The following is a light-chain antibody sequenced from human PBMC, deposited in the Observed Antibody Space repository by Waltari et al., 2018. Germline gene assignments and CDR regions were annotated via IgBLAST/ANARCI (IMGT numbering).Light chain of an antibody. J-gene: IGKJ4*01. Sequence: RVMTHSPATLSVSPGERATLSCRASQSISTMLAWYRQKPGQAPRLLIHGASTRATGIPATFSGSGSGTDFTLTISSLQSEDFAVYYCQQYNDWPLTFGGGTKVEIK. V-gene: IGKV3-15*01. CDR2: GAS. CDR3: QQYNDWPLT. CDR1: QSISTM.